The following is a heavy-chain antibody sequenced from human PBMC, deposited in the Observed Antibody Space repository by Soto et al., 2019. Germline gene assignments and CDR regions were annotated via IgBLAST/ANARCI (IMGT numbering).Heavy chain of an antibody. D-gene: IGHD4-17*01. CDR3: ATGGTTVTRRFDY. J-gene: IGHJ4*02. V-gene: IGHV1-69*13. CDR2: ITPIFDTT. Sequence: SVKVSCKASGGGFSTYAITWVRQAPGQGLEWMGGITPIFDTTNYAQKFQGRVTITADESTTTVHMEPTSLTSEDTAVYYCATGGTTVTRRFDYWGQGTLVTVSS. CDR1: GGGFSTYA.